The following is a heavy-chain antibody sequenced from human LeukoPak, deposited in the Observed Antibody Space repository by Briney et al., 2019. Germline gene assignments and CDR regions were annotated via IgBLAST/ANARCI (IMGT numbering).Heavy chain of an antibody. V-gene: IGHV3-21*01. CDR1: GFTFSSYS. CDR3: VRDPDALDF. CDR2: ISVSSSYK. J-gene: IGHJ4*02. Sequence: GGSLRLSCAASGFTFSSYSMNWVRQAPGMGLEWVSSISVSSSYKHYADSVKGRFTISRDNAKNSLYLQMNSLRDEDTAVYYCVRDPDALDFWGQGTPVTVSS.